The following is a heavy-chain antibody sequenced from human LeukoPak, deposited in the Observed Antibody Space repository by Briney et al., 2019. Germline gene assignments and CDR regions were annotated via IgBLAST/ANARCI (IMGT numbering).Heavy chain of an antibody. V-gene: IGHV4-4*07. CDR3: ARERDTAMATDY. J-gene: IGHJ4*02. CDR2: IYTRGST. D-gene: IGHD5-18*01. Sequence: SETLSLTCTVSGGSINNYYWSWIRQPAGKGLEWIGRIYTRGSTNYNPSLKSRVTMSVDTSKNQFSLKLSSVTAADTAVYYCARERDTAMATDYWGQGTLVTVSS. CDR1: GGSINNYY.